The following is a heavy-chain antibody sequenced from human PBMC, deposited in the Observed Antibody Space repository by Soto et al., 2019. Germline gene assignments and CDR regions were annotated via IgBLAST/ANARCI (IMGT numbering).Heavy chain of an antibody. CDR2: IWYDGSNK. CDR1: GFTFSSYG. V-gene: IGHV3-33*01. CDR3: ARDGYSGSHIPVHYYYYGMDV. J-gene: IGHJ6*02. Sequence: GGSLRLSCAASGFTFSSYGMHWVGQAPGKGLEWVAVIWYDGSNKYYADSVKGRFTISRDNSKNTLYLQMNSLRAEDTAVYYCARDGYSGSHIPVHYYYYGMDVWGQGTTVTVSS. D-gene: IGHD3-10*01.